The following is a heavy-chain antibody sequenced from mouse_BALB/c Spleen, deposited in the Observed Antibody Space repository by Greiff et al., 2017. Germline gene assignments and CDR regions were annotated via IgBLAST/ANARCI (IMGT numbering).Heavy chain of an antibody. CDR3: ARKGQMRYGYAMDY. CDR2: IWSGGST. V-gene: IGHV2-2*02. CDR1: GFSLTSYG. J-gene: IGHJ4*01. Sequence: QVQLKESGPGLVQPSQSLSITCTVSGFSLTSYGVHWVRQSPGKGLEWLGVIWSGGSTDYNAAFISRLSISKDNSKSQVFFKMNSLQANDTAIYYCARKGQMRYGYAMDYWGQGTSVTVSS. D-gene: IGHD2-14*01.